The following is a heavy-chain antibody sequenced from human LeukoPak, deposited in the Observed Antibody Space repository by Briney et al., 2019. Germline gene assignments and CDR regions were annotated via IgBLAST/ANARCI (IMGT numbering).Heavy chain of an antibody. D-gene: IGHD2-15*01. CDR1: GGSISSSSYY. CDR2: IDYGGST. Sequence: PSETLSLTCTVSGGSISSSSYYWGWIRQPPGKGLEWIGSIDYGGSTYYNPSLKSRFTISVDTSKNQFSLKLSSVTAADTAVYYCARHAWDIVVVVAAPTGEAFDIWGQGTMVTVSS. V-gene: IGHV4-39*01. CDR3: ARHAWDIVVVVAAPTGEAFDI. J-gene: IGHJ3*02.